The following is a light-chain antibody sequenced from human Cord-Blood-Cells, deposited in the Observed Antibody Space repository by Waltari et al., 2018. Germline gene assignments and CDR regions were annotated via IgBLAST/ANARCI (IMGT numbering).Light chain of an antibody. V-gene: IGLV2-14*03. J-gene: IGLJ1*01. CDR1: SSDVGGYNY. CDR3: SSYTSSSTPYV. CDR2: DSS. Sequence: QSALTQPASVSGSPGQSITSSCTGTSSDVGGYNYISWYQQHPGKAPKLMMYDSSKRPSGVSNRSSGSKSGHTPSLTISGLQTEDEADYYCSSYTSSSTPYVFGTGTKVAVL.